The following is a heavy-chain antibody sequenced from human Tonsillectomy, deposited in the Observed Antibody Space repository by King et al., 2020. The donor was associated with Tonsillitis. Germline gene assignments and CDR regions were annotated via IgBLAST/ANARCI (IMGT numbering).Heavy chain of an antibody. D-gene: IGHD6-13*01. V-gene: IGHV3-9*01. CDR3: AKDQNLYIAAAWYGMDV. Sequence: VQLVESGGGLVQPGRSLRLSCAASGFTFDDYAMHWVRQAPGKGLEWVSGISWNSGSIGYADSVKGRFTISRDNAKNSLYLQMNSLRAEDTALYYCAKDQNLYIAAAWYGMDVWGQGTTVTVSS. CDR2: ISWNSGSI. J-gene: IGHJ6*02. CDR1: GFTFDDYA.